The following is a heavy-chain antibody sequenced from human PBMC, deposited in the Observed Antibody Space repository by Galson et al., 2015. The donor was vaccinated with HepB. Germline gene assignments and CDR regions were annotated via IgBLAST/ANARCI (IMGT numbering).Heavy chain of an antibody. CDR3: ARGPNSSSHNYYFDY. D-gene: IGHD6-6*01. J-gene: IGHJ4*02. V-gene: IGHV5-51*03. Sequence: QSGAEVKKPGESLKISCKGSGYSFTSYWIGWVRQMPGKGLEWMGIIYPGDSDTRYSPSFQGQVTISADKSISTAYLQWSSLKASDTAMYYCARGPNSSSHNYYFDYWGQGTLVTVSS. CDR2: IYPGDSDT. CDR1: GYSFTSYW.